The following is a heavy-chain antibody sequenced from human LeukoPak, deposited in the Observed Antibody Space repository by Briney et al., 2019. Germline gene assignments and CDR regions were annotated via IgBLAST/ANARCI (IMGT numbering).Heavy chain of an antibody. V-gene: IGHV3-53*01. CDR2: IYSGGST. CDR1: GFTVSSNY. CDR3: ARGGGSSSWYGLDY. Sequence: PGGSLRLSCAASGFTVSSNYMSWVRQAPGKGLEWVSVIYSGGSTYYADSVKGRFTISRDNSKNTLYLQMNSLRAEDTAVYYRARGGGSSSWYGLDYWGQGTLVTVSS. D-gene: IGHD6-13*01. J-gene: IGHJ4*02.